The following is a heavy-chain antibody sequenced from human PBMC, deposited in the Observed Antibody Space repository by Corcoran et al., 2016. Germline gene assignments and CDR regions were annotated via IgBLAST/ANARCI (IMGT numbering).Heavy chain of an antibody. D-gene: IGHD3-3*01. J-gene: IGHJ5*02. CDR1: GYTFTSYG. CDR3: AGDGGYNFWSGYYTGYWFDL. CDR2: ISAYNGNT. V-gene: IGHV1-18*01. Sequence: QVQLVQSGAEEKKPGASVKVSCKASGYTFTSYGINWVRQAPGQGLEWVGWISAYNGNTNYAQKLQGRVAMTTDTSTSTAYMELRSLISDDTAVYYCAGDGGYNFWSGYYTGYWFDLWGQGTLVTVSS.